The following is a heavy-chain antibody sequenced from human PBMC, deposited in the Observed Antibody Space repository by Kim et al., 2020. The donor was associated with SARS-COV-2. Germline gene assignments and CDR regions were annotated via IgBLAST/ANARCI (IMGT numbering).Heavy chain of an antibody. D-gene: IGHD6-13*01. CDR1: GGSISSSTYY. Sequence: SETLSLTCTVSGGSISSSTYYWGWIRQPPGKGLEWIGRIFYSGSTYYNPSLKSRVTISVDTSKNQFSLKLSSVTAADTAEYYCARARIAAAGRGWFDPWGQGTLVTVSS. CDR2: IFYSGST. V-gene: IGHV4-39*07. CDR3: ARARIAAAGRGWFDP. J-gene: IGHJ5*02.